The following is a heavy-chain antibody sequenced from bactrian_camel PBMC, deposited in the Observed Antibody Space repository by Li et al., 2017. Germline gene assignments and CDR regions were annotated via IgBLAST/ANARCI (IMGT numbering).Heavy chain of an antibody. CDR3: AADKHDPVGGYCGVLNTRLTY. CDR1: GDTFSDYC. J-gene: IGHJ4*01. Sequence: HVQLVESGGGSVQAGGSLRVSCEVSGDTFSDYCMGWFRQSPGQQREGVAAIDENGRPTYADSVQGRFTISRDNVDNTVDLRMTNLEPEDTATYYCAADKHDPVGGYCGVLNTRLTYRGQGTQVTVS. CDR2: IDENGRP. D-gene: IGHD1*01. V-gene: IGHV3S53*01.